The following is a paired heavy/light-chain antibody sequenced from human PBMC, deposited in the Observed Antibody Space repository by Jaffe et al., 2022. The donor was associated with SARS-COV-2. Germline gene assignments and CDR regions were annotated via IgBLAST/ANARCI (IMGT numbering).Heavy chain of an antibody. CDR1: GYTFTNYW. V-gene: IGHV5-51*01. Sequence: EVQLVQSGAEVKKPGESLKISCKASGYTFTNYWIGWVRQMPGKSLEWMGFIYPGDSDTRYSPSFEGQVTISADKSTDTAYLHWSSLEASDTAIYYCARHGALGGIIVVFDLWGQGTLVTVSS. CDR2: IYPGDSDT. D-gene: IGHD3-16*02. J-gene: IGHJ4*02. CDR3: ARHGALGGIIVVFDL.
Light chain of an antibody. Sequence: QTVVTQEPSLSVSPGGTVTLTCGLNSGSLSTDYYPAWYQQTPGQPPRTLIYNTNIRSSGVPDRFSGSILGDKAALTITGAQAADESDYFCVLFVGGGFRWVFGGGTKLTVL. CDR3: VLFVGGGFRWV. CDR1: SGSLSTDYY. CDR2: NTN. V-gene: IGLV8-61*01. J-gene: IGLJ3*02.